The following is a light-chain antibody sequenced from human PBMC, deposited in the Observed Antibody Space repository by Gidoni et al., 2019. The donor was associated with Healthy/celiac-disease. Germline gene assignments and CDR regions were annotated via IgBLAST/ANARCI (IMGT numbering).Light chain of an antibody. Sequence: EIALTQSPATLSLSPGERATLPCRASQSVSSYLAWYQQKPGQAPRLLIYDASNRATGIPARFSGSGSGTDFTLTISSLEPEDFAVYYCQQRSNWLSFGPGTKVDIK. V-gene: IGKV3-11*01. CDR1: QSVSSY. J-gene: IGKJ3*01. CDR3: QQRSNWLS. CDR2: DAS.